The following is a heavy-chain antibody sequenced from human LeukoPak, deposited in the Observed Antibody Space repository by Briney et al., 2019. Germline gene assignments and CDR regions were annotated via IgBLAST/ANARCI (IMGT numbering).Heavy chain of an antibody. CDR3: ARDSPGDYDYVWGSYRAYYFDY. CDR2: INHSGST. J-gene: IGHJ4*02. CDR1: GGSFSGYY. Sequence: SETLSLTCAVYGGSFSGYYWSWIRQPPGKGLEWIGEINHSGSTNYNPSLKSRVTISVDTSKNQFTLKLSSVTAAGTAVYYCARDSPGDYDYVWGSYRAYYFDYWGQETLVTVSS. D-gene: IGHD3-16*02. V-gene: IGHV4-34*01.